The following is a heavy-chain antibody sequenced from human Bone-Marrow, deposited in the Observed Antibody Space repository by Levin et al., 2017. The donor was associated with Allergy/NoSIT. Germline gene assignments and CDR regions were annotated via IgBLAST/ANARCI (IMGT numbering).Heavy chain of an antibody. CDR1: GGSINSYY. D-gene: IGHD4-17*01. V-gene: IGHV4-59*08. Sequence: SQTLSLTCSVSGGSINSYYWSWIRQPPGKGLELIAYIFYTSTSNYNPSLKSRVAISVDPSKNQFSLKVTSVTAADTAVYYCARRNLRNAFDIWGRGTLVTVSS. CDR2: IFYTSTS. J-gene: IGHJ3*02. CDR3: ARRNLRNAFDI.